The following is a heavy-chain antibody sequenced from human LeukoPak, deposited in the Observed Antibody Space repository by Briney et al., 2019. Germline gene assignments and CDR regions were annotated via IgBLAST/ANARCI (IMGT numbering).Heavy chain of an antibody. CDR3: ARGLTTVTSNDAFDI. D-gene: IGHD4-17*01. CDR1: GFTFSDYY. CDR2: ISSSGSTI. V-gene: IGHV3-11*01. J-gene: IGHJ3*02. Sequence: PGGSLRLSCAASGFTFSDYYMSWLRQAPGKGLEWVSYISSSGSTIYYADSVKGRFTISRDNAKNSLYLQMNSLRAEDTAVYYCARGLTTVTSNDAFDIWGQGTMVTVSS.